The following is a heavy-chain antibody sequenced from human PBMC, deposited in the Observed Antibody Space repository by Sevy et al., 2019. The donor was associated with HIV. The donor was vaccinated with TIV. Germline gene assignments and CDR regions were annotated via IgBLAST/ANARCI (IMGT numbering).Heavy chain of an antibody. J-gene: IGHJ4*02. CDR1: GYTLTEFA. V-gene: IGHV1-24*01. D-gene: IGHD3-22*01. Sequence: ASVKVSCRVSGYTLTEFAMHWVRQAPGKGLEWTGTFDPEDDETMYAQKFQGRVTLTEDTSTDTAYMELSSLRSEDTAVYYCATTKDYYERSAYPVDYWGQGTLVTVSS. CDR3: ATTKDYYERSAYPVDY. CDR2: FDPEDDET.